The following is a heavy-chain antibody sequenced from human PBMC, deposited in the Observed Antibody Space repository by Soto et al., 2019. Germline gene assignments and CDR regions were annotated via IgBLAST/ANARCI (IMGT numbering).Heavy chain of an antibody. CDR1: GGTFSSYT. CDR2: ITPIFGKA. V-gene: IGHV1-69*06. CDR3: ARGWVSHRTTYYYAY. Sequence: SVQVSCKASGGTFSSYTISWVRQATGKGLQWVGGITPIFGKATYAQKFQGRVSITADKPTSSAYMELISLRAKDAALYFCARGWVSHRTTYYYAYWGQGTSVTVSS. D-gene: IGHD3-22*01. J-gene: IGHJ1*01.